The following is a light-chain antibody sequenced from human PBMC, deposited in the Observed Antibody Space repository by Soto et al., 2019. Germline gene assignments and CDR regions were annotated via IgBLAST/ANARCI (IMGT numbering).Light chain of an antibody. CDR3: QKSDYLPF. Sequence: DIPMTQSPSSLSASVGDRVTITCQASHDITSYLNWDQHKPRKAPKLLIYDASMLEAGVPSRFSVSGAGTDFTVTISSLRAEDLATYCCQKSDYLPFFGPGTTVDFK. J-gene: IGKJ3*01. V-gene: IGKV1-33*01. CDR1: HDITSY. CDR2: DAS.